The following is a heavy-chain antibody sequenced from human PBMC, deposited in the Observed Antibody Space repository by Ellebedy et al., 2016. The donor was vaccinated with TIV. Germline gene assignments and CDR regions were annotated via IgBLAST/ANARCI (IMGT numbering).Heavy chain of an antibody. CDR3: GRAREPGYFAYYYYGMDV. Sequence: PSETLSLTCAASGFTFSDYFMSWVRQAPGKGLEWVSYITNTGSPTYYADSVKGRFTVARDNANNSVYLQMNSLRAEDTAVYYCGRAREPGYFAYYYYGMDVWGQGTTVTVSS. D-gene: IGHD3-9*01. J-gene: IGHJ6*02. V-gene: IGHV3-11*01. CDR1: GFTFSDYF. CDR2: ITNTGSPT.